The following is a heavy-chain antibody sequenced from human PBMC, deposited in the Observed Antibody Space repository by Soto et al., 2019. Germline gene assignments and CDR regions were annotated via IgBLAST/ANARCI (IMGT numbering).Heavy chain of an antibody. CDR2: ISAYNGNT. V-gene: IGHV1-18*01. CDR3: ARDSGIGYCSGGSCYSGLIPRTPVDNWFDP. Sequence: ASVKVSCKASGYTFTSYGISWVRQAPGQGLEWMGWISAYNGNTNYAQKLQGRVTMTTDTSTSTAYMELRSLRSDDTAVYYCARDSGIGYCSGGSCYSGLIPRTPVDNWFDPWGQGTLVTVSS. D-gene: IGHD2-15*01. J-gene: IGHJ5*02. CDR1: GYTFTSYG.